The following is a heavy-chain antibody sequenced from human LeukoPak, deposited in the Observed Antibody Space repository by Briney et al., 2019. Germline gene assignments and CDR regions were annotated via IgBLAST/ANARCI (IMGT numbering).Heavy chain of an antibody. CDR2: IYYSGST. V-gene: IGHV4-39*01. CDR3: ARGAAAGKLDY. Sequence: SETLSLICTVSGGSISSSSYYWGWICQPPGKGLEWIGSIYYSGSTYYNPSLKSRVTVSVDTSKNQFSLKLSSVTAADTAVYYCARGAAAGKLDYWGQGTLVTVSS. J-gene: IGHJ4*02. CDR1: GGSISSSSYY. D-gene: IGHD6-13*01.